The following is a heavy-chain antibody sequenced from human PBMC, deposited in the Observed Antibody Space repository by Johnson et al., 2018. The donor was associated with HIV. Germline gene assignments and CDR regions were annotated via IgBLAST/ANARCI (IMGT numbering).Heavy chain of an antibody. D-gene: IGHD4-11*01. Sequence: EVQLVESGGGLVQPGRSLRLSCTASGFTFGDYAMSWFRQAPGKGLEWVGFIRSKAYGGTTEYAASVKGRFTISRDDSKSIAYLQMNSLKTEDTAVYYCARSYPGSASVYRDAFDTWGQGTMVTVSS. CDR2: IRSKAYGGTT. V-gene: IGHV3-49*03. J-gene: IGHJ3*02. CDR1: GFTFGDYA. CDR3: ARSYPGSASVYRDAFDT.